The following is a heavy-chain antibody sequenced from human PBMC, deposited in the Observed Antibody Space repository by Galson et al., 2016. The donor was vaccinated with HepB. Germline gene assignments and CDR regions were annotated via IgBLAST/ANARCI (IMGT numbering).Heavy chain of an antibody. CDR2: TYYKSNWYY. J-gene: IGHJ4*02. CDR1: GDSVSSNSAN. Sequence: CAISGDSVSSNSANWHWIRQSPSRGLEWLGRTYYKSNWYYDYAVSVKSRITINPDTSKNQFSLQLNSVTPKDTAVYYCTRSSPFNTGTFDFWGQGALFTVSS. D-gene: IGHD1-26*01. V-gene: IGHV6-1*01. CDR3: TRSSPFNTGTFDF.